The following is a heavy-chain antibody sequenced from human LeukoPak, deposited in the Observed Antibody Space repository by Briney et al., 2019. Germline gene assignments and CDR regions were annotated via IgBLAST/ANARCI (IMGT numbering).Heavy chain of an antibody. Sequence: GESLKISCKSSGYSFTSYWIGWVRQMPGKGLEWMGIIYPGDSDTGYSPSFQGQVTISADKSISTAYLQWSSLKASDTAMYYCARHQGSHSYSSPLDYWGQGTLVTVSS. CDR2: IYPGDSDT. CDR3: ARHQGSHSYSSPLDY. D-gene: IGHD6-6*01. J-gene: IGHJ4*02. CDR1: GYSFTSYW. V-gene: IGHV5-51*01.